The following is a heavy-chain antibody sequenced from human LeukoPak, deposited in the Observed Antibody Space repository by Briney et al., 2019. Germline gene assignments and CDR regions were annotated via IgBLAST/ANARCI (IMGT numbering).Heavy chain of an antibody. J-gene: IGHJ6*02. CDR2: ISAYNGNT. Sequence: GASVKVSCKASGYTFTSYGISWVRQAPGQGLEWMGWISAYNGNTNYAQKLQGRVTMTTDTSTSTAYMELRSLRSDDTAVYYCAGDQWELLISYYYYGMDVWGQGTTVTVSS. CDR3: AGDQWELLISYYYYGMDV. V-gene: IGHV1-18*01. CDR1: GYTFTSYG. D-gene: IGHD1-26*01.